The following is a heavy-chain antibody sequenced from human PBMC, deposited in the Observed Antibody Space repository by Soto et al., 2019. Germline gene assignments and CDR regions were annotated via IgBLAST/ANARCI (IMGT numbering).Heavy chain of an antibody. Sequence: ASVKVSCKASGYTFTSYGISWVRQAPGQGLEWMGWISAYNGNTNYAQKLQGRVTMTTDTSTSTAYMELRSLRSDDTAVYYCARDIRIKGIWGKNAFDIWGQGTMVTVSS. CDR2: ISAYNGNT. V-gene: IGHV1-18*01. J-gene: IGHJ3*02. CDR3: ARDIRIKGIWGKNAFDI. D-gene: IGHD7-27*01. CDR1: GYTFTSYG.